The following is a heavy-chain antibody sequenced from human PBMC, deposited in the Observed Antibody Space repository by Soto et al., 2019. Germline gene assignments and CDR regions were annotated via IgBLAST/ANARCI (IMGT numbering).Heavy chain of an antibody. CDR2: INHSGST. J-gene: IGHJ4*02. Sequence: SETLSLTCAVYGGSFSGYYWSWIRQPPGKGLEWIGEINHSGSTNYNPSLKSRVTISVDTSKNQFSLKLSSVTAADTAVYYCARVGVATTIDLFDYWGQGTLVTVSS. CDR1: GGSFSGYY. D-gene: IGHD5-12*01. CDR3: ARVGVATTIDLFDY. V-gene: IGHV4-34*01.